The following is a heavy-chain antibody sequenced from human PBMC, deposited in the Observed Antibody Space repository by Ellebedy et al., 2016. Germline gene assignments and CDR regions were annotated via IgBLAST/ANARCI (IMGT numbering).Heavy chain of an antibody. D-gene: IGHD3-16*01. CDR2: IYSGGST. CDR3: ARDSSLSRGGGAD. V-gene: IGHV3-66*01. Sequence: GGSLRLXXAASGFTVSNNYMRWFRQAPGKGLEWVSLIYSGGSTYYTDSVKGRFTISRDSSKNTLYLQMNSLRAEDTAVYYCARDSSLSRGGGADWGPGTLVTVSS. J-gene: IGHJ4*02. CDR1: GFTVSNNY.